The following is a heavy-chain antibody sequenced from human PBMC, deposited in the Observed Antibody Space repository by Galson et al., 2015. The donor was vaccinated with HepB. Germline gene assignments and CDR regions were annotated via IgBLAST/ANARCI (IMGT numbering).Heavy chain of an antibody. J-gene: IGHJ6*02. Sequence: SVKVSCKASGYTFTSYGISWVRQAPGQGLEWMGWISAYNGNTNYAQKLQGRVTMTTDTSTSTAYMELRSLRSDDTAVYYCARDVGRDSSSWLVTLYYYYYGMDVWGQGTTVTVSS. CDR1: GYTFTSYG. D-gene: IGHD6-13*01. CDR2: ISAYNGNT. V-gene: IGHV1-18*01. CDR3: ARDVGRDSSSWLVTLYYYYYGMDV.